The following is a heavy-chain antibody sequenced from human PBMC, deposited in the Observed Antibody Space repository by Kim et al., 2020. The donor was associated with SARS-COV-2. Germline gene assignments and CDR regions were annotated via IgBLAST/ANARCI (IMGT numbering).Heavy chain of an antibody. CDR2: INHSGST. CDR3: ARGLAVHYYYYMDV. Sequence: SETLSLTCAVYGGSFSGYYWSWIRQPPGKGLEWIGEINHSGSTNYNPSLKSRVTISVDTSKNQFSLKLSSVTAADTAVYYCARGLAVHYYYYMDVWGKGTTVTVSS. D-gene: IGHD6-19*01. J-gene: IGHJ6*03. V-gene: IGHV4-34*01. CDR1: GGSFSGYY.